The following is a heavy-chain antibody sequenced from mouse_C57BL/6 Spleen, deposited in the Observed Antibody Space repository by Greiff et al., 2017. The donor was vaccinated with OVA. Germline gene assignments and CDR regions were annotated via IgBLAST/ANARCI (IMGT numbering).Heavy chain of an antibody. D-gene: IGHD2-4*01. CDR3: ARGNYYDYDEGAFDY. J-gene: IGHJ2*01. Sequence: VQLQQPGAELVRPGSSVKLSCKASGYTFTSYWMHWVKQRPIQGLEWIGNIDPSDSETHYTQKFKDKATLTVDKSSRTAYMQLSSLTSEDSAVYDCARGNYYDYDEGAFDYWGQGTTLTVSS. CDR2: IDPSDSET. V-gene: IGHV1-52*01. CDR1: GYTFTSYW.